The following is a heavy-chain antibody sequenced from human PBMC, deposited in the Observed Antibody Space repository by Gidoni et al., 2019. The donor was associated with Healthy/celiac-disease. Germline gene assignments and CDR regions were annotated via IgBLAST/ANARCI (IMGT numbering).Heavy chain of an antibody. CDR1: GGTFSSYA. V-gene: IGHV1-69*01. CDR3: ARGGAWVVTAIHGYYYYGMDV. J-gene: IGHJ6*02. D-gene: IGHD2-21*02. CDR2: IIPIFGTA. Sequence: QVQLVQSGAEVKKPGSSVKVSCKASGGTFSSYAISWVRQAPGQGLEWMGGIIPIFGTANYAQKFQGRVTITADESTSTAYMELSSLRSEDTAVYYCARGGAWVVTAIHGYYYYGMDVWGQGTTVTVSS.